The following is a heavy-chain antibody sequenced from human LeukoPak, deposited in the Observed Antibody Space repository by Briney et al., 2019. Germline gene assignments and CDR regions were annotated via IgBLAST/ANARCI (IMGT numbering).Heavy chain of an antibody. Sequence: GESLKISGKGSGYGFATHWIAWVRQMPGKGLEWMGIIYPDDSNTRYSPSFQGQVTFSADKSINTAYLQWSGLKASDTAMYYCARLGEDLAVGVAGYWFDPWGQGTLVTVSS. D-gene: IGHD2-15*01. V-gene: IGHV5-51*01. CDR3: ARLGEDLAVGVAGYWFDP. CDR1: GYGFATHW. J-gene: IGHJ5*02. CDR2: IYPDDSNT.